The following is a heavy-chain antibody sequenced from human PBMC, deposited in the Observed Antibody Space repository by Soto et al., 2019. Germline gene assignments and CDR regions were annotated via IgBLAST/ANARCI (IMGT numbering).Heavy chain of an antibody. CDR1: GCSFIDYY. D-gene: IGHD3-10*01. Sequence: ASVKVSCKAFGCSFIDYYIHWVRQAPGQGLEWMGWINPKSGASNYAQKFQGRVNMTGDTSLSAAYMELSSLTSDDTAVYYCTIELSTYNWFDPWGQGTQVTVSS. CDR2: INPKSGAS. V-gene: IGHV1-2*02. CDR3: TIELSTYNWFDP. J-gene: IGHJ5*02.